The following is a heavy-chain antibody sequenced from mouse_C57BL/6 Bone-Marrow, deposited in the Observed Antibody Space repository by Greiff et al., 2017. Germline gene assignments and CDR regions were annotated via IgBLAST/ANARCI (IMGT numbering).Heavy chain of an antibody. CDR1: GFSFNTYA. CDR3: VTGPLYAMDY. J-gene: IGHJ4*01. V-gene: IGHV10-1*01. CDR2: IRSKSNNYAT. Sequence: EVQGVESGGGLVQPKGSLKLSCAASGFSFNTYAMNWVRQAPGKGLEWVARIRSKSNNYATYYADSVKDRFTISRDDSESMLYLQMNNLKTEDTAMYYCVTGPLYAMDYWGQGTSVTVSS.